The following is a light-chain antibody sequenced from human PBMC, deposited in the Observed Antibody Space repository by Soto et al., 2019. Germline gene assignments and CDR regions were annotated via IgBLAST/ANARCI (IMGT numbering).Light chain of an antibody. Sequence: DIQMTQSPSSLSVSLGDRATITCRASQGIDNHLARFQQKPGKAPNLLIYAASTLQSGIPARFTGSGSGTDFTLTISSLEPEDAAIYYCQKCKVAPFTFGGGTKVDIK. CDR2: AAS. CDR3: QKCKVAPFT. J-gene: IGKJ4*01. CDR1: QGIDNH. V-gene: IGKV1-27*01.